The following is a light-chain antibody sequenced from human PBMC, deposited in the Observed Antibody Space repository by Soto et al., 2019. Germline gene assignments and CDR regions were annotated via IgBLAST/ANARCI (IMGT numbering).Light chain of an antibody. Sequence: HFALTQPPSASGSPGQSVTISWTGTSSDVGGYNYVSWYQQHPGKAPKLMIYEVSKRPSGVPDRFSGSKSGNTASLTVSGLQAEDEADYYCSSYAGSNNVVFGGGTKVTVL. CDR1: SSDVGGYNY. V-gene: IGLV2-8*01. CDR3: SSYAGSNNVV. J-gene: IGLJ2*01. CDR2: EVS.